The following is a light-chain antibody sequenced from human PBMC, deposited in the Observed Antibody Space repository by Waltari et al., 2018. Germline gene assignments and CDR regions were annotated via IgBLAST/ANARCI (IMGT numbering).Light chain of an antibody. CDR3: QQLNEYPIT. J-gene: IGKJ5*01. CDR2: DIS. CDR1: QGLTSY. V-gene: IGKV1-9*01. Sequence: DIQLTQSPSFLSASVGDRVTSTCRASQGLTSYFAWYQQKPGKAPKLLIYDISTLQSGVPSRFSGSGSGTEFTLTISSLQPEDSATYYCQQLNEYPITFGQGTRVETK.